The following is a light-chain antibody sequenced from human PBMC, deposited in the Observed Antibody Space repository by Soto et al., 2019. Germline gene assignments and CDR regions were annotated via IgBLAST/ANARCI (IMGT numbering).Light chain of an antibody. CDR1: QSVSSSY. V-gene: IGKV3-20*01. CDR3: QPYGSSPRT. J-gene: IGKJ1*01. Sequence: EIVLTQSPRTLSLSPGERATLSCRASQSVSSSYLAWYQQKPGQAPRLLIYGASSRATGIPDRFSGSGSGTDFTLTISRLEPEDFAVYYCQPYGSSPRTFGQGTKVDI. CDR2: GAS.